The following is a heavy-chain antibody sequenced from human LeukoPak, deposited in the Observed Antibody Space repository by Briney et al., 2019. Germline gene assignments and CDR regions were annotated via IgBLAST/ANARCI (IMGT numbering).Heavy chain of an antibody. Sequence: ASVKVSCKASGYSFVGYGITWVRQAPGQGLEWMGWFNPENGNTNYAQKVQGRVTMTADTSTSTSYMEPRSLRSDDTAVYYCAREHSSRWDQFDYWGQGTLVTVSS. CDR1: GYSFVGYG. J-gene: IGHJ4*02. V-gene: IGHV1-18*01. D-gene: IGHD6-13*01. CDR3: AREHSSRWDQFDY. CDR2: FNPENGNT.